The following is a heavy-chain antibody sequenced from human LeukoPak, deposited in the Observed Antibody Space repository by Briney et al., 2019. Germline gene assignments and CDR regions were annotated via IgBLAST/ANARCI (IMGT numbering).Heavy chain of an antibody. Sequence: PGGSLRLSCAASGFTFSSYSMNWVRQAPGKGLEWISYITGSLNSIHYADSVRGRFTISRDNARNSLYLQMNSLRAEDTAVYFCARPYYYSSGSFPYWGPGTLVTVSS. CDR1: GFTFSSYS. D-gene: IGHD3-10*01. V-gene: IGHV3-48*04. J-gene: IGHJ4*02. CDR3: ARPYYYSSGSFPY. CDR2: ITGSLNSI.